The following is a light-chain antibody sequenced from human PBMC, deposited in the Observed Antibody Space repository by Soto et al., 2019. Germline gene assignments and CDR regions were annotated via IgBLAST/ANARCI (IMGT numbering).Light chain of an antibody. CDR3: QQDNKWPLT. V-gene: IGKV3-15*01. CDR2: GAS. J-gene: IGKJ4*01. Sequence: EIVMTQSPATLSVSPGERATLSCRASQSVSGNLSWYQQKPGQAPGLLIYGASTRATGIPARFSGSGSGTEFTLSISSLQSEDFAVYYCQQDNKWPLTFGGGTKVEIK. CDR1: QSVSGN.